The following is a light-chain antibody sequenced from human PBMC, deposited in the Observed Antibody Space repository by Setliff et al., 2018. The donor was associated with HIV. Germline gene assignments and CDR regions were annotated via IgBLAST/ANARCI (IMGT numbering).Light chain of an antibody. V-gene: IGLV1-40*01. Sequence: QSVLTQPPSVSGAPGQRVTISCTGRSSNIGAGFDVHWYQQFPGTAPKLLIYSFTNRPSGVPDRFSVSKSGTSASLALACLQAEDEADYYCQSYDSSLSGYVFGTGTKVTVL. CDR2: SFT. CDR1: SSNIGAGFD. J-gene: IGLJ1*01. CDR3: QSYDSSLSGYV.